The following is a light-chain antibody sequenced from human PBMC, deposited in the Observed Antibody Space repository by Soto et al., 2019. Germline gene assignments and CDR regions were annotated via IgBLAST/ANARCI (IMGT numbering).Light chain of an antibody. V-gene: IGKV3D-20*01. J-gene: IGKJ4*01. Sequence: EIVLTQSPATLSLSPGERATLSCEASQSVSTNYIAWYQQKPGLAPRLLIYDASTRATGISDRFSGSGSGTDFILTIRRLEPADFAVYYCQQYGSSPSFGGGTKVDIK. CDR1: QSVSTNY. CDR3: QQYGSSPS. CDR2: DAS.